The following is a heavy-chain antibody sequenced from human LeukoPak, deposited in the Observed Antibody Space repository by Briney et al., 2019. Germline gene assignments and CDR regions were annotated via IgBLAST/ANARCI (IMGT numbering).Heavy chain of an antibody. J-gene: IGHJ4*02. D-gene: IGHD3-22*01. CDR2: IYTSGST. CDR1: GGSIRSGNCD. CDR3: ARDRHDFASSVGY. Sequence: SSETLSLTCTVAGGSIRSGNCDWSRNGQAGGKGGEGIGRIYTSGSTNYNPSLKSRVTISRDTSKNEFSLKLSSVTAADTAVYFCARDRHDFASSVGYWGQGILVTVSS. V-gene: IGHV4-61*02.